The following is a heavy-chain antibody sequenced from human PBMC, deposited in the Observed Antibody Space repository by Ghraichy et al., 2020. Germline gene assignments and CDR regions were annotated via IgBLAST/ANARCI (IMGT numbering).Heavy chain of an antibody. D-gene: IGHD6-25*01. CDR1: GYTFTSYY. CDR2: INPSGDNR. V-gene: IGHV1-46*04. Sequence: ASVKVSCQASGYTFTSYYMHWVRQAPGQGLEWMGQINPSGDNRIYAQKLQGRVTVTRDTSTSTVYMELSSLRSEDTAVYYCARGCSSGCHGTDYWGQGTLVTVSS. CDR3: ARGCSSGCHGTDY. J-gene: IGHJ4*02.